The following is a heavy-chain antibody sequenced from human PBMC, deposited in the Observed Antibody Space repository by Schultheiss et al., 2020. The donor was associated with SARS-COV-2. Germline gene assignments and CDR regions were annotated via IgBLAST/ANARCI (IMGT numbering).Heavy chain of an antibody. J-gene: IGHJ6*03. CDR1: GFTFSSYG. CDR3: ARSGLSYYYYMDV. V-gene: IGHV3-48*04. Sequence: GGSLRLSCAASGFTFSSYGMHWVRQAPGKGLEWVSYISSSGSTIYYADSVKGRFTISRDNAKNSLYLQMNSLRAEDTAVYYCARSGLSYYYYMDVWGKGTTVTVSS. CDR2: ISSSGSTI.